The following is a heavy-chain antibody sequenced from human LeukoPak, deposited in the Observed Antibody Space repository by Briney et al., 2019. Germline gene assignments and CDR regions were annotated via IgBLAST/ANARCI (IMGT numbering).Heavy chain of an antibody. CDR1: GYTFTGYY. J-gene: IGHJ6*02. CDR2: INSNSGGT. D-gene: IGHD6-13*01. V-gene: IGHV1-2*02. CDR3: ARAPVYSSSWYDYYYYYGMDV. Sequence: ASVKVSCKASGYTFTGYYMHWVRQAPGQGLEWMGWINSNSGGTNYAKKFQGRVTMTRDTSISTAYMELSRPRSDDTAVYYCARAPVYSSSWYDYYYYYGMDVWGQGTTVTSSS.